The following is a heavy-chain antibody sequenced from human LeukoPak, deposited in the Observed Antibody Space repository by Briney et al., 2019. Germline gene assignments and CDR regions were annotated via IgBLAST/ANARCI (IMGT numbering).Heavy chain of an antibody. CDR3: ARSWVASRHFDY. Sequence: GGSMRLSCAAYGFTFSSYWMHWVRQAPGKGLVWVSRINSDGSSTSYAVSVKGRFTISRDNAENTLYLQMNSLRAEDTAVYFCARSWVASRHFDYWGQGTLVTVSS. J-gene: IGHJ4*02. D-gene: IGHD6-6*01. CDR1: GFTFSSYW. V-gene: IGHV3-74*01. CDR2: INSDGSST.